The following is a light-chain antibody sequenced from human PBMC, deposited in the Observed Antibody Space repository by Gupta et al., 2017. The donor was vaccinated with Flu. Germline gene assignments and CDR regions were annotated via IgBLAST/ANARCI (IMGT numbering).Light chain of an antibody. CDR3: CSYAGSYTLV. CDR2: DVS. Sequence: SALTQPRSVSGSPGQSVTISCTGTSSDVGGYNYVYWYQQHPGKAPKLMIYDVSQRPSGVPDLFSGSKSGNTASLTISGLQAEDDADYYCCSYAGSYTLVFGGGTKLTVL. CDR1: SSDVGGYNY. V-gene: IGLV2-11*01. J-gene: IGLJ2*01.